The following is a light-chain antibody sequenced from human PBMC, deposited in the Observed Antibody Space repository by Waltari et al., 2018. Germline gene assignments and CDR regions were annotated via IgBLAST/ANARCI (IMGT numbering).Light chain of an antibody. CDR2: DVS. Sequence: QAALTQPRPVSGSPGQSVTISCTGTSGDVGAYNFVSWYQQHPGEAPSLVLYDVSERPSGVPDRFSGSKSGNTASLTISRLRPEDEADYYCCSYAGSDTMLFGGGTQLTVL. V-gene: IGLV2-11*01. J-gene: IGLJ2*01. CDR3: CSYAGSDTML. CDR1: SGDVGAYNF.